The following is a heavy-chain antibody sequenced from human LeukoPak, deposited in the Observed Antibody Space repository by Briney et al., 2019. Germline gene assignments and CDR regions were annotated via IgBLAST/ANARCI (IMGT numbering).Heavy chain of an antibody. CDR1: GFTFSSYA. CDR2: ISYDGSNK. V-gene: IGHV3-30-3*01. D-gene: IGHD3-10*01. J-gene: IGHJ4*02. Sequence: GGSLRLSCAASGFTFSSYAMHWVRQAPGKGLEWVAVISYDGSNKYYADSVKGRFTISRDNSKNTLYLQMNGLRAEDTAVYYCARDRYYYGSGTQNAVDYWGQGTLVTVSS. CDR3: ARDRYYYGSGTQNAVDY.